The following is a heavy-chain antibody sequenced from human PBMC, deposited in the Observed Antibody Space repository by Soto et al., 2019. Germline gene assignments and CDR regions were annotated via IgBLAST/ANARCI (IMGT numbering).Heavy chain of an antibody. CDR2: ISAYNGNT. J-gene: IGHJ5*02. CDR1: GYTFTSYD. Sequence: QVQLVQSGAEVKMPWASVKVSCKASGYTFTSYDISWVRQAPGQGLEWMGWISAYNGNTNYAQKLQGRVTMTTDTSTSTAYMELRRLRSDDTDVHYCATYYGSGQTGWFDPWGQGTLVTVSS. V-gene: IGHV1-18*01. D-gene: IGHD3-10*01. CDR3: ATYYGSGQTGWFDP.